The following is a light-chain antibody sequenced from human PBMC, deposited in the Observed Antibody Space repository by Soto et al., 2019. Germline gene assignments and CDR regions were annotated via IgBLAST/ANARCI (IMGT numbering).Light chain of an antibody. J-gene: IGLJ2*01. CDR2: SNN. Sequence: QSVLTQPPSASGTPGQRVTISCSGSSSNIGSNTVNWYQQLPGTAPKLLIYSNNQRPSGVPDRFSGSKSGTSASLAISGLQAEGEADYYCAAWDDSLNGFVVFGGVTKLTVL. CDR1: SSNIGSNT. V-gene: IGLV1-44*01. CDR3: AAWDDSLNGFVV.